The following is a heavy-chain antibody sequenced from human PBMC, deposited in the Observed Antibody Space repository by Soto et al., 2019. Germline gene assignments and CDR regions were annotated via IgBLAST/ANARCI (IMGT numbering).Heavy chain of an antibody. Sequence: GGSLRLSCALSGFTVSDHYLTWIRQAPGRGLEWIAYISGSGSFTNYADSVKGRFIISRDIAQNSMYLQINSLRAEDTAVYYCARSSGWRQVVGYKYGLDVWGQGTAVTVSS. CDR2: ISGSGSFT. J-gene: IGHJ6*02. D-gene: IGHD5-18*01. V-gene: IGHV3-11*06. CDR3: ARSSGWRQVVGYKYGLDV. CDR1: GFTVSDHY.